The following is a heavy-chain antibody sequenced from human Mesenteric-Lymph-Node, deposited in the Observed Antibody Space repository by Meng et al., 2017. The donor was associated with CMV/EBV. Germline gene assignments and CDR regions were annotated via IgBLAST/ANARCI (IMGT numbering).Heavy chain of an antibody. Sequence: SETLSLTCTVSGGSISSHYWSWIRQSPGKGLEWIGYIYYSGSTNYNPSLKSRVTISVDTSKNQFSLKLSSVTAADTAVYYCARGFSSSWYYFDYWGQGTLVTVSS. CDR1: GGSISSHY. J-gene: IGHJ4*02. CDR3: ARGFSSSWYYFDY. D-gene: IGHD6-13*01. CDR2: IYYSGST. V-gene: IGHV4-59*11.